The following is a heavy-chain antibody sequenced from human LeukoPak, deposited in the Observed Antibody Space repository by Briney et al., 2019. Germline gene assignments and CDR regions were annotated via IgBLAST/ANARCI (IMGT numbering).Heavy chain of an antibody. CDR1: GFTFSSYG. CDR3: AKDRGATVANGFDY. CDR2: IRYDGSNK. D-gene: IGHD4-23*01. Sequence: GGTLRLSCAASGFTFSSYGMHWVRQAPGKGLEWVAFIRYDGSNKYYADSVKGRFTISRDNSKNTLYLQMNSLRAEDTAMYYCAKDRGATVANGFDYWGQGTLVTVSS. J-gene: IGHJ4*02. V-gene: IGHV3-30*02.